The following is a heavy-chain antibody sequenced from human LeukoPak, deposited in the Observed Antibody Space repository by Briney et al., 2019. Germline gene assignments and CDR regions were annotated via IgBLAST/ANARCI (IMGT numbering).Heavy chain of an antibody. D-gene: IGHD6-19*01. CDR2: ISYDGSNK. CDR1: GFTFSGYG. J-gene: IGHJ3*02. Sequence: GRSLRLSCAASGFTFSGYGMHWVRQAPGKGLEWVAVISYDGSNKYYADSVKGRFTISRDNSKNTLYLQMNSLRAEDTAVYYCAKDQQWLDPDAFDIWGQGTMVTVSS. V-gene: IGHV3-30*18. CDR3: AKDQQWLDPDAFDI.